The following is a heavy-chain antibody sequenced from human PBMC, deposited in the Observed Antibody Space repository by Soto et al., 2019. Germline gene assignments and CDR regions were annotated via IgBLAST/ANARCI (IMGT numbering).Heavy chain of an antibody. D-gene: IGHD5-18*01. J-gene: IGHJ4*02. V-gene: IGHV3-48*02. CDR1: GFTFSSYS. CDR3: ERDGAPATAMVDY. Sequence: EVQLVESGGGLVQHGGSLRLSCAASGFTFSSYSMNWVRQAPGKGLEGVSYISSSSSTIYYADSVKGRFTISRDNAKNPLYLKMNRLRDEDTAEYYCERDGAPATAMVDYWGQGTLVTVSS. CDR2: ISSSSSTI.